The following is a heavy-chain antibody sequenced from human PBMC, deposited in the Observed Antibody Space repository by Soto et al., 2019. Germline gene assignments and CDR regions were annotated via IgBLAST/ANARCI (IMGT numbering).Heavy chain of an antibody. Sequence: GGSLRLSCAASGFTFSSYAMSWVRQAPGKGLEWVSAISGSGGSTYYADSVKGRFTISSDNSKNTMYLQMNSVTAEDTAVEYCANVADHWGGYFDLWGRGTLVTVSS. V-gene: IGHV3-23*01. J-gene: IGHJ2*01. CDR3: ANVADHWGGYFDL. D-gene: IGHD7-27*01. CDR1: GFTFSSYA. CDR2: ISGSGGST.